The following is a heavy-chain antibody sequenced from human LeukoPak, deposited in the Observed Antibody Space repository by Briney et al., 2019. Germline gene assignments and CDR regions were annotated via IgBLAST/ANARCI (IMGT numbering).Heavy chain of an antibody. J-gene: IGHJ4*02. Sequence: PSETLSLTCSVSDGSISSNTHYWGWLRPPPGRGLEWIGSIYYRGSSYKDASLTSRVTISVDTSQNEFPLSLRSVTAADAAVYYCARQISVNFYNGFDSDIDFWGQGALVTVSS. CDR3: ARQISVNFYNGFDSDIDF. CDR2: IYYRGSS. CDR1: DGSISSNTHY. D-gene: IGHD3-10*01. V-gene: IGHV4-39*01.